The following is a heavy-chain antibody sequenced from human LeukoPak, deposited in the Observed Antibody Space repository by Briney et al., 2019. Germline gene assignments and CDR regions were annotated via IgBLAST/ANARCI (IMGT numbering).Heavy chain of an antibody. J-gene: IGHJ4*02. CDR1: GFTFSSYS. Sequence: PGRSLRLSCAASGFTFSSYSMNWVRQAPGKGLEWVSSISSSSSYIYYADSVKGRFTISRDNAKNSLYLQMNSLRAEDTAVYYCAREVDIVATIPGWGQGTLVTVSS. CDR2: ISSSSSYI. V-gene: IGHV3-21*01. CDR3: AREVDIVATIPG. D-gene: IGHD5-12*01.